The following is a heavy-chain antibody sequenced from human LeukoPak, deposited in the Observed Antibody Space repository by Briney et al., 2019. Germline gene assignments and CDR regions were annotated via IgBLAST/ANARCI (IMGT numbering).Heavy chain of an antibody. J-gene: IGHJ3*01. CDR1: GFTFSSYP. CDR3: AKARIVAVPTADAIDV. D-gene: IGHD2-15*01. CDR2: VSGSGART. Sequence: GGSLRLSCSASGFTFSSYPMNWVRQAPGKGLEWVSSVSGSGARTDYADSVKGRFTISRDNSKNTLHLQMNSLRAEDTAVYYCAKARIVAVPTADAIDVWGQGTLVTVSS. V-gene: IGHV3-23*01.